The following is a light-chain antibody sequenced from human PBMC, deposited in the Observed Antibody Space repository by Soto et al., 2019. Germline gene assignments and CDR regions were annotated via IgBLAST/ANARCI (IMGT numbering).Light chain of an antibody. CDR3: QHYSYWPPIT. CDR2: GAY. J-gene: IGKJ5*01. CDR1: QSVGNY. Sequence: EIVLTQSRGTFFDSLSNQTTLSCRASQSVGNYLAWYQQKPGQAPRLLIYGAYTRATGIPARFSGSGSGTDFTLTISSLQPEDFAVYYCQHYSYWPPITFGQGTRLDIK. V-gene: IGKV3-15*01.